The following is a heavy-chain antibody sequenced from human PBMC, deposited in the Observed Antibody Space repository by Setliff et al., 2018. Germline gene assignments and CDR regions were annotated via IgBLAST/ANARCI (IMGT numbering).Heavy chain of an antibody. J-gene: IGHJ4*02. CDR1: GGSFSGYY. CDR2: IIHSGST. D-gene: IGHD6-19*01. CDR3: ARRLSGSGGDDY. Sequence: PSETLSLTCAVYGGSFSGYYWSWIRQPPGKRLEWIGEIIHSGSTNYNPSLKSRVTISVDTSKNQFSLKLSSVTAADTAVYYCARRLSGSGGDDYWGQGTLVTVSS. V-gene: IGHV4-34*12.